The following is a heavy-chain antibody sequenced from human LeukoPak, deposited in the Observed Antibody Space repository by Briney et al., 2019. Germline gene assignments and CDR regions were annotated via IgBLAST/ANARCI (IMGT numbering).Heavy chain of an antibody. Sequence: GASVKVSCKASGYTFTSYGISWVRQAPGQGLEWMGWISAYNGNTNYAQKLQGRVTMTTDTSTSTAYMELSSLRSDDTAVYYCAAEKRLYCSGGSCYPDAFDIWGQGTMVTVSS. CDR2: ISAYNGNT. J-gene: IGHJ3*02. CDR3: AAEKRLYCSGGSCYPDAFDI. V-gene: IGHV1-18*01. CDR1: GYTFTSYG. D-gene: IGHD2-15*01.